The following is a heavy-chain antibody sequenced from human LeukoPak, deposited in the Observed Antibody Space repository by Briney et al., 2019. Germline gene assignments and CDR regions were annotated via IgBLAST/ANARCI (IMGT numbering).Heavy chain of an antibody. CDR2: ISSSSSYI. D-gene: IGHD3-9*01. CDR3: ARGDYDILTGYPTLLDY. CDR1: GFTFSSYS. Sequence: GGSLRLSCAASGFTFSSYSMNWVRQAPGKGLECVSSISSSSSYIYYADSVKGRFTISRDNAKNSLYLQMNSLRAEDTAVYYCARGDYDILTGYPTLLDYWGQGTLVTVSS. J-gene: IGHJ4*02. V-gene: IGHV3-21*01.